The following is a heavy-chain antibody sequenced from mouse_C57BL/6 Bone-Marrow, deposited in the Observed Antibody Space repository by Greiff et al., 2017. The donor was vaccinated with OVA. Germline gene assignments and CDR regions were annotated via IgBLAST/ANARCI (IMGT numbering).Heavy chain of an antibody. CDR3: SSYYSKGLFDY. CDR2: IYPRSGNT. CDR1: GYTFTSYG. D-gene: IGHD2-5*01. J-gene: IGHJ2*01. Sequence: VQRVESGAELARPGASVKLSCKASGYTFTSYGISWVKQRTGQGLEWIGEIYPRSGNTYYNEKFKGKATLTADKSSSTAYMELRSLTSEDSAVYFCSSYYSKGLFDYWGQGTTLTVSS. V-gene: IGHV1-81*01.